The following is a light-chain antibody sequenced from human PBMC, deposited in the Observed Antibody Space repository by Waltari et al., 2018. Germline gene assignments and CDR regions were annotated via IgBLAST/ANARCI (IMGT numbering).Light chain of an antibody. Sequence: QSVLTQPPSVSGAPGQRVTISCTGSSSNLGAGYDVHWYQQFPGTAPKLLIHDNSNRPSGVPDRFAGSKSGTSASLAITGLQAEDEADYYCQSYDNSLSGSWVFGGGTRLTVL. V-gene: IGLV1-40*01. CDR3: QSYDNSLSGSWV. CDR1: SSNLGAGYD. CDR2: DNS. J-gene: IGLJ3*02.